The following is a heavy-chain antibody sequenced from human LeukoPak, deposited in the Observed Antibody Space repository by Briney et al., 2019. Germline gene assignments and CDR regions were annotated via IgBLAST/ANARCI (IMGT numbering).Heavy chain of an antibody. D-gene: IGHD2-2*01. CDR3: AKDFRFIVVVPAATYFDY. Sequence: PGGSLRLSCAASGFTFSSYGMHWVRQAPGKGLEWVAFIRYDGSNKYYADSVKGRFTISRDNSKNTLYLQMNSLRAEDTAVYYCAKDFRFIVVVPAATYFDYWGQGTLVTVSS. J-gene: IGHJ4*02. CDR1: GFTFSSYG. V-gene: IGHV3-30*02. CDR2: IRYDGSNK.